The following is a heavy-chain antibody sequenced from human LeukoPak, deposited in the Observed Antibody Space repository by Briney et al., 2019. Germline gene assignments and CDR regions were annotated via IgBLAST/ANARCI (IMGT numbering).Heavy chain of an antibody. J-gene: IGHJ4*02. V-gene: IGHV3-48*03. D-gene: IGHD3-10*01. CDR1: GFTFSSYE. CDR2: ISSSGSTI. CDR3: ARELLWFGDRLSY. Sequence: GGSLRLSCAASGFTFSSYEMNWVRQAPGKGLEWVSYISSSGSTIYYADSVKGRFTISRDNAKSSLYLQMNSLRAEDTAVYYCARELLWFGDRLSYWGQGTLVTVSS.